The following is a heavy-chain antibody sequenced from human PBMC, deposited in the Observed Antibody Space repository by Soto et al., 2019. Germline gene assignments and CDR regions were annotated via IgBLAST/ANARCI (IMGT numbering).Heavy chain of an antibody. J-gene: IGHJ2*01. D-gene: IGHD2-15*01. CDR3: AREAVVAARYFDL. V-gene: IGHV3-7*01. CDR2: IKQDGSEK. Sequence: EVQLVESGGGLVQPGGSLRLSCAASGFTFSSYWMSWVRQAPGKGLEWGANIKQDGSEKYYVDSVKGRFTISRDNAKNSLYLQMNSLRAEDTAVYYCAREAVVAARYFDLWGRGTLVTVSS. CDR1: GFTFSSYW.